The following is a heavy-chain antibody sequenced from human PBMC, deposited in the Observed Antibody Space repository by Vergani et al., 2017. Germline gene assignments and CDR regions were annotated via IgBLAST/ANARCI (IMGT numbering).Heavy chain of an antibody. J-gene: IGHJ3*02. Sequence: QVQLVQSGAEVKKPGASVKVSCKASGYTFTSYDINWVRQATGQGLEWMGWMNPNSGNTGYAQKFKGRVTMTRNNYISTAYMELSSLRSEDTAVYYCAGSLGYCSITSCYNHDAVDIWGQGTMVTASS. CDR3: AGSLGYCSITSCYNHDAVDI. CDR1: GYTFTSYD. V-gene: IGHV1-8*01. D-gene: IGHD2-2*01. CDR2: MNPNSGNT.